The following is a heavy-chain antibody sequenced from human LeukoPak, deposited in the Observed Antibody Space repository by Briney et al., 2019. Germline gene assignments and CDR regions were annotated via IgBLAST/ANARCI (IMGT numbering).Heavy chain of an antibody. CDR3: AKAGTYCYDSSGYYFFDY. CDR1: GFTFSSYA. CDR2: ISGSGGST. Sequence: GGSLRLSCAASGFTFSSYAMSWVRQAPGKGLEWVSAISGSGGSTYYADSVKGRFTISRDNSKNTLYLQMNSLRAEDTAVYYCAKAGTYCYDSSGYYFFDYWGQGTLVTVSS. V-gene: IGHV3-23*01. D-gene: IGHD3-22*01. J-gene: IGHJ4*02.